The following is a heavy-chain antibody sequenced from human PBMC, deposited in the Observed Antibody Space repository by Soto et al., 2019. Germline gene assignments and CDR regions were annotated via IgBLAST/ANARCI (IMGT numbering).Heavy chain of an antibody. D-gene: IGHD1-1*01. CDR2: ISGSGGST. CDR3: AKQDNYVPYYGMDV. J-gene: IGHJ6*02. V-gene: IGHV3-23*01. CDR1: GFTFSSYA. Sequence: GGSLRLSCAASGFTFSSYAMSWVRQAPGKGLEWVSAISGSGGSTYYADSVKGRFTISKDNSKNTLYLQMNSLRAEDTAVYYCAKQDNYVPYYGMDVWGQGTTVTVSS.